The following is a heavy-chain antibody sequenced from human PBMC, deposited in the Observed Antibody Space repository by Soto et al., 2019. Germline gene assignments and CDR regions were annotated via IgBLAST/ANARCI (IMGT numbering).Heavy chain of an antibody. CDR3: AREGRSAAPQAGFDL. CDR1: GNSISTGAYY. V-gene: IGHV4-31*03. CDR2: IFYSGNT. J-gene: IGHJ4*02. D-gene: IGHD3-10*01. Sequence: PSETLSLTCTVSGNSISTGAYYWSWLRQHPVKGLEWIGHIFYSGNTHYSPSFESRVTISVDTSKNQFSIKLTSVTVADTAVYYCAREGRSAAPQAGFDLWGQGTLVTVSS.